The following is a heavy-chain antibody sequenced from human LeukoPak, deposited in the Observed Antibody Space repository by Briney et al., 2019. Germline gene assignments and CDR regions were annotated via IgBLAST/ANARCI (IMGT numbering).Heavy chain of an antibody. CDR1: GYTFTDYY. V-gene: IGHV1-2*02. CDR2: INSASGGA. CDR3: ARDAKYYFDTNGFCAILFDY. Sequence: ASVKVSCKASGYTFTDYYMHWVRQAPGQGLEWMGWINSASGGAYYAQKFQGRVSMTRDTSISTAYMELTSLRSDDTAVYYCARDAKYYFDTNGFCAILFDYWGQGTLVTVSS. J-gene: IGHJ4*02. D-gene: IGHD3-22*01.